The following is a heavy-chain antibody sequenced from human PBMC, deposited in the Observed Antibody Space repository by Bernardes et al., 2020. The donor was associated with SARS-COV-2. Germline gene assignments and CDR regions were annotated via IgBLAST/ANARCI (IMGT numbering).Heavy chain of an antibody. CDR2: ISNDGANK. J-gene: IGHJ4*02. CDR1: GVTFSLYG. V-gene: IGHV3-30*03. Sequence: GVSLRLSCAASGVTFSLYGMHWVRQAPGKGLEWVAVISNDGANKYHADSVKGQFTISRDNSKNTLYLQMNSLRAKDTAVYYCVRGLITSSWYTAPFDYWGQRTLVTVSS. D-gene: IGHD6-13*01. CDR3: VRGLITSSWYTAPFDY.